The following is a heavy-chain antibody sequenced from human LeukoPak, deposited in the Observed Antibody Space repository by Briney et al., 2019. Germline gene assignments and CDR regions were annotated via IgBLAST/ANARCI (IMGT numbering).Heavy chain of an antibody. Sequence: SETLSLTCAVYGGSFSGYYWSWIRQPPGKGLEWIGEINHSGSTNYNPSLKSRVTISVDTSKNQFSLKLSSVTAADTAVYYCARGRGYDSSGYYNPRRYFDYWGQGILVTVSS. CDR1: GGSFSGYY. J-gene: IGHJ4*02. CDR2: INHSGST. D-gene: IGHD3-22*01. V-gene: IGHV4-34*01. CDR3: ARGRGYDSSGYYNPRRYFDY.